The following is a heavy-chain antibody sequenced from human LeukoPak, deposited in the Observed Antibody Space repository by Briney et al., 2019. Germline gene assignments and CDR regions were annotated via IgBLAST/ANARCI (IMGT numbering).Heavy chain of an antibody. Sequence: GASVKVSCKASGYTFTGYYMHWVRQAPGQGLEWTGRINPNSGGTNYAQKFQGRVTMTRDTSISTAYMELSRLRSDDTAVYYCARAESSNWDTKYYFDYWGQGTLVTVSS. V-gene: IGHV1-2*06. CDR1: GYTFTGYY. CDR3: ARAESSNWDTKYYFDY. J-gene: IGHJ4*02. CDR2: INPNSGGT. D-gene: IGHD4-11*01.